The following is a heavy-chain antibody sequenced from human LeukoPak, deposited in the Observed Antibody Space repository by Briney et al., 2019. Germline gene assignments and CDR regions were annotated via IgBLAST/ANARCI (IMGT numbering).Heavy chain of an antibody. CDR1: GFTFSSYE. J-gene: IGHJ4*02. CDR3: AKPRRVGATFFDY. Sequence: GGSLRLSCAASGFTFSSYEMNWVRQAPGKGLEWGAVISYDGSNKYYADSVKGRFTISRDNSKNTLYLQMNSLRAEDTAVYYCAKPRRVGATFFDYWGQGTLVTVSS. CDR2: ISYDGSNK. D-gene: IGHD1-26*01. V-gene: IGHV3-30*18.